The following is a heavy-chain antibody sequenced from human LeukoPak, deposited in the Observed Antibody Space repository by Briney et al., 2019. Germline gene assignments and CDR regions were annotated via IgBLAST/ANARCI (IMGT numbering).Heavy chain of an antibody. V-gene: IGHV3-21*01. J-gene: IGHJ3*02. D-gene: IGHD3-9*01. CDR3: ARDSDWDDAFDI. CDR1: GFTFSSYS. Sequence: GGSLRLSCAASGFTFSSYSMNWVRQAPGKGLEWVSSISSSSSYIYYADSVKGRFAISRDNAKNSLYLQMNSLRAEDTAVYYCARDSDWDDAFDIWGQGTMVTVSS. CDR2: ISSSSSYI.